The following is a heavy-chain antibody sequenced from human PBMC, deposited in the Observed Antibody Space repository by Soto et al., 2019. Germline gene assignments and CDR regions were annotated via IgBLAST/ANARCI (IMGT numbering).Heavy chain of an antibody. V-gene: IGHV3-49*03. CDR3: TRGNIGYCSSTSCYPYYFDY. J-gene: IGHJ4*02. CDR1: GFTFGDYA. CDR2: IRSKAYGGTT. Sequence: GGSLRLSCTASGFTFGDYAMSWFRQAPGKGLEWVGFIRSKAYGGTTEYAASVKGRFTISRDDSKSIAYLQMNSLKTEDTAVYYCTRGNIGYCSSTSCYPYYFDYWGQGTLVTVSS. D-gene: IGHD2-2*01.